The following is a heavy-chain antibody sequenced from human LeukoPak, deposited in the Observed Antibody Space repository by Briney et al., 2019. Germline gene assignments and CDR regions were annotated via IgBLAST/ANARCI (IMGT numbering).Heavy chain of an antibody. Sequence: PPGGSLRLSCAASGFTFSTFAMIWVRQAPGKGLEWVANIKKDGSEKYYVDSVKGRFTISRDNAKTSLYLQMNSLRAEDTAVYYCARHLSGITGYTYGRGIDYWGQGTLVTVSS. D-gene: IGHD5-18*01. CDR2: IKKDGSEK. CDR1: GFTFSTFA. J-gene: IGHJ4*02. CDR3: ARHLSGITGYTYGRGIDY. V-gene: IGHV3-7*01.